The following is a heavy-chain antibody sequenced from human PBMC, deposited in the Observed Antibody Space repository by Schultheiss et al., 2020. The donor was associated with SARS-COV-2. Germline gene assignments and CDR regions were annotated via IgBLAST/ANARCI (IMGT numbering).Heavy chain of an antibody. CDR1: GFTFSSYA. V-gene: IGHV3-30-3*01. CDR3: ASSSIAARPYFDY. J-gene: IGHJ4*02. CDR2: ISYDGSNK. Sequence: GGSLRLSCAASGFTFSSYAMHWVRQAPGKGLEWVAVISYDGSNKYYADSVKGRFTISRDNSKNTLYLQMNSLRAEDTAVYYCASSSIAARPYFDYWGQGTLVTVSS. D-gene: IGHD6-6*01.